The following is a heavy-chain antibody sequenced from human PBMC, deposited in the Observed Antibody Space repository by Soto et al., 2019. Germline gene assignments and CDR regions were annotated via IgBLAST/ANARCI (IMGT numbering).Heavy chain of an antibody. CDR2: VYYSGST. Sequence: QVQLQESGPGLVKPSQTLSLTCTVSGGSISSGGYYWSLIRQHPGKGLEWIGYVYYSGSTYYNPSLKSRVTISVDTSKNQFSLKLSSVTAADPAVYYCASDYDFWSGYYSAWGQGTLVTVSS. V-gene: IGHV4-31*03. CDR3: ASDYDFWSGYYSA. CDR1: GGSISSGGYY. J-gene: IGHJ5*02. D-gene: IGHD3-3*01.